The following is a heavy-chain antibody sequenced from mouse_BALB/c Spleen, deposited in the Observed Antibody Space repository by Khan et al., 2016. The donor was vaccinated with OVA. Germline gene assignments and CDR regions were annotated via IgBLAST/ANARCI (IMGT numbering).Heavy chain of an antibody. CDR3: SRHVFVTLFTY. Sequence: EVQLQQSGPELMKPGASVKISCKASGYSLTNYYIHWMMQSHGKSIEWIGYIDPFSGGTTYNQNFKGKATLTVDKSSSTAYIHLSNLTSEDSAVYYCSRHVFVTLFTYWGQGTLVTVSA. CDR2: IDPFSGGT. CDR1: GYSLTNYY. J-gene: IGHJ3*01. V-gene: IGHV1S135*01.